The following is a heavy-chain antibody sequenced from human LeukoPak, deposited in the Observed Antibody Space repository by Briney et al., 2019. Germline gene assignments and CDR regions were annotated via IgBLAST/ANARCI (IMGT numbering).Heavy chain of an antibody. CDR1: GFTFSSYS. V-gene: IGHV3-21*01. CDR2: ISSSSSYI. CDR3: ARPHYYDSSGYYYLFDY. Sequence: GGSLRLSCAASGFTFSSYSMNWVRQAPGKGLEWVSSISSSSSYIYYADSVKGRFTISRDNAKHSLYLQMNSLRAEDTAVYYCARPHYYDSSGYYYLFDYWGQGTLVTVSS. J-gene: IGHJ4*02. D-gene: IGHD3-22*01.